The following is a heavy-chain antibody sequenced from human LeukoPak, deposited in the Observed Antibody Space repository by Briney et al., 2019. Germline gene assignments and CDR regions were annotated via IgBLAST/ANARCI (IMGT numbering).Heavy chain of an antibody. D-gene: IGHD3-9*01. CDR2: IYSGGST. V-gene: IGHV3-66*01. CDR1: GFTVSSNY. J-gene: IGHJ4*02. CDR3: ARDSPRTGRYFDWLLFDY. Sequence: GGSLRLSCAASGFTVSSNYMSWVRQATGKGLEWVSVIYSGGSTYYADSVKGRFTISRDNSKNTLYLQMNSLRAEDTAVYYCARDSPRTGRYFDWLLFDYWGQGTLVTVSS.